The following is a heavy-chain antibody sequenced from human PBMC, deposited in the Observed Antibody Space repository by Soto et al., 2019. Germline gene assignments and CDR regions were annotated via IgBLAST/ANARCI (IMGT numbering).Heavy chain of an antibody. V-gene: IGHV5-51*01. CDR1: CNSFSYYW. D-gene: IGHD2-8*01. CDR2: VHPNDSET. Sequence: GEALKICRKCSCNSFSYYWIAWLRQLPGRGLDNMGIVHPNDSETRYSPSFQDQVTISADKSINTDVLQWRSLKASDTGMYYCARQALIKDTNGPNPQYYNSGFDVWGRGTTVTV. CDR3: ARQALIKDTNGPNPQYYNSGFDV. J-gene: IGHJ6*02.